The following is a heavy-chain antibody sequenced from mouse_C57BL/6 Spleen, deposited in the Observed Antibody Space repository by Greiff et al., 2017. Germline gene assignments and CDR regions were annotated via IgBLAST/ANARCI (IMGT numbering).Heavy chain of an antibody. CDR1: GYAFSSSW. D-gene: IGHD1-1*01. CDR3: ARSGITTVVDAMDH. CDR2: IYPGDGDT. J-gene: IGHJ4*01. V-gene: IGHV1-82*01. Sequence: QVQLKQSGPELVKPGASVKISCKASGYAFSSSWMNWVKQRPGKGLEWIGRIYPGDGDTNYNGKFKGKATLTADKSSSTAYMQLRSLTSEDSAVYFGARSGITTVVDAMDHWGQGTSVTVSS.